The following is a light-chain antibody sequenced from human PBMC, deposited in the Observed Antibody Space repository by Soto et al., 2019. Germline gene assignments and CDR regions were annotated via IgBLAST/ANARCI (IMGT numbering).Light chain of an antibody. V-gene: IGKV1-5*03. CDR3: QQYDSHLPT. CDR2: TAS. Sequence: DIQMTQSPSTLSASVGDRVTITCRASQSISTWLAWYQQKPGKAPKLLIYTASSLESGVPSRFSGSGSGTEFTLTISSLQPDDFATYHCQQYDSHLPTFGQGTKLESK. J-gene: IGKJ2*01. CDR1: QSISTW.